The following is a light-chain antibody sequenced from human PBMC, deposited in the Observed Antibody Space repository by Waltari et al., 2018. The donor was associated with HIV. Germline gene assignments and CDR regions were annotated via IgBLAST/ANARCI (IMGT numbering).Light chain of an antibody. CDR3: QQYEKWPPLT. Sequence: EIVMTQSPVTLSASLGERVTLSCRASQSVGNHLAWYQQRPGQAPGVLIYSVSTRAAGVPARFSGSGSGTDFTLTISSLQSEDYAVYCCQQYEKWPPLTFGGGTKV. CDR1: QSVGNH. J-gene: IGKJ4*01. CDR2: SVS. V-gene: IGKV3-15*01.